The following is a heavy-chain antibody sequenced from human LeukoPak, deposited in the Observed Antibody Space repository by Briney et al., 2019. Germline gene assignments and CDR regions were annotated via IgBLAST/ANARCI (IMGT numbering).Heavy chain of an antibody. D-gene: IGHD6-6*01. CDR1: GGSISSYY. CDR2: INLSGTT. V-gene: IGHV4-34*01. Sequence: SETLSLTCTVSGGSISSYYWNWIRQPPGEGLEWIGEINLSGTTNYNASLKSRVTMSLDTSRNQFSLKLTSVTAADTAVYYCARGRIVEYSSLIFDYWGQGTLVTVSS. CDR3: ARGRIVEYSSLIFDY. J-gene: IGHJ4*02.